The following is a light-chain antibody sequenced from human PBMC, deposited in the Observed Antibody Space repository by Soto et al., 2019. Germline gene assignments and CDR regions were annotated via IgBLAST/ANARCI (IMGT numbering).Light chain of an antibody. V-gene: IGKV1-9*01. CDR3: QKYNSAPRT. CDR1: QGISSF. Sequence: IQLTQSPSSFSASVGDRATITCRASQGISSFLAWYQQKPGKAPNLLIYAASTLQSGVPSRFSGSGSGTDFTLTISSLQPEDFATYYCQKYNSAPRTFGQGTKVDIK. J-gene: IGKJ1*01. CDR2: AAS.